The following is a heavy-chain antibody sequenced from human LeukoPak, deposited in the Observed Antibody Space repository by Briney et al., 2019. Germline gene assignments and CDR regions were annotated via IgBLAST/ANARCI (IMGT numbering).Heavy chain of an antibody. Sequence: GRSLRLSCAASRFTFSSYGLHGVRQAPGKGLEWGAVIWYDGSNKYYADSVKGPFTISTDNCKNTMYLDMNSLRAEDTAVYYCARDVTMIVDYWGQGTLDTVSS. D-gene: IGHD3-22*01. V-gene: IGHV3-33*01. CDR2: IWYDGSNK. CDR1: RFTFSSYG. CDR3: ARDVTMIVDY. J-gene: IGHJ4*02.